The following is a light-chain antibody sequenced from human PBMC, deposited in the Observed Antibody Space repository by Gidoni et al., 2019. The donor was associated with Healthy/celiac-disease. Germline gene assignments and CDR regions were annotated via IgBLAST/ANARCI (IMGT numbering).Light chain of an antibody. V-gene: IGKV3-11*01. CDR2: DAS. CDR1: QSVSSY. CDR3: QQRSNWPPT. J-gene: IGKJ5*01. Sequence: EIVLTQSPATLSLSPGERATLSCRASQSVSSYLAWYQQKPGQAPRLLIDDASNSATGIPARFSGSGSGTDFTLTISSLEPEDFAVYYCQQRSNWPPTFGQGTRLEIK.